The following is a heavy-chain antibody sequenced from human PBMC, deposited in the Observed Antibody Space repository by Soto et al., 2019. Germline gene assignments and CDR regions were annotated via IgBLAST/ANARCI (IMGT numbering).Heavy chain of an antibody. Sequence: SETLSLTCTVSGGSISSYYWSWIRQPPGKGLEWIGYIYYSGSTNYNPSLKSRVTISVDTSKNQFSLKLSSVTAADTAVYYCARVRGLIHYGDYVYYMDVWGKGTTVTVSS. J-gene: IGHJ6*03. CDR1: GGSISSYY. CDR3: ARVRGLIHYGDYVYYMDV. CDR2: IYYSGST. V-gene: IGHV4-59*01. D-gene: IGHD4-17*01.